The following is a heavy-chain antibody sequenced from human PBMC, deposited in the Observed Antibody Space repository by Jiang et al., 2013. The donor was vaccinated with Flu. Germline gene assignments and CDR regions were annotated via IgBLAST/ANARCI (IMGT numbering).Heavy chain of an antibody. Sequence: PGSSVKVSCKASGGTFSSYAISWVRQAPGQGLEWMGGIIPIFGTANYAQKFQGRVTITADESTSTAYMELSSLRSEDTAVYYCAQTSMVRGVIHRFDYWGQGTLVTVSS. D-gene: IGHD3-10*01. V-gene: IGHV1-69*01. CDR2: IIPIFGTA. J-gene: IGHJ4*02. CDR3: AQTSMVRGVIHRFDY. CDR1: GGTFSSYA.